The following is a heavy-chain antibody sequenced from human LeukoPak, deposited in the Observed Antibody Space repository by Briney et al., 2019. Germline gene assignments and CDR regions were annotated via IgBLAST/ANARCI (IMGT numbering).Heavy chain of an antibody. CDR3: ARTNIVGARLLDY. CDR1: GGSISSGDYY. CDR2: IYYSGST. D-gene: IGHD1-26*01. V-gene: IGHV4-30-4*01. Sequence: SETLSLTCTVPGGSISSGDYYWSWIRQPPGKGLEWIGYIYYSGSTYYNPSLKSRVTISVDTSKNQFSLKLSSVTAADTAVYYCARTNIVGARLLDYWGQGTLVTVSS. J-gene: IGHJ4*02.